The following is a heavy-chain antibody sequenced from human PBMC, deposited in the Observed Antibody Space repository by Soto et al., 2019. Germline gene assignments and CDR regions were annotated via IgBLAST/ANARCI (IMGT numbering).Heavy chain of an antibody. J-gene: IGHJ5*02. V-gene: IGHV4-31*03. CDR3: ARGHYMTTVTTVWFDP. CDR2: IYYSGST. CDR1: GGSISSGGYY. D-gene: IGHD4-17*01. Sequence: SETLSLTCTVSGGSISSGGYYWSWIRQHPGKGLEWIGYIYYSGSTYYNPSLKSRVTISVDTSKNQFSLKLSSVTAADTAVYYCARGHYMTTVTTVWFDPWGQGTLVTVSS.